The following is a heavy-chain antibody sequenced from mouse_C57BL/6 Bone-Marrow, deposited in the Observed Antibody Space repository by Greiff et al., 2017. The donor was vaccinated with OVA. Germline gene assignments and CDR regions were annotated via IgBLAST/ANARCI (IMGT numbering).Heavy chain of an antibody. CDR2: IHPNSGST. CDR3: AIIYYGNYGFAY. D-gene: IGHD2-1*01. CDR1: GYTFTSYW. V-gene: IGHV1-64*01. J-gene: IGHJ3*01. Sequence: QVQLQQPGAELVKPGASVKLSCKASGYTFTSYWMHWVKQRPGQGLEWIGMIHPNSGSTNYNEKFKSKATLTVDKSSSTAYMQLSILTSEDSAVYYCAIIYYGNYGFAYWGQGTLVTVSA.